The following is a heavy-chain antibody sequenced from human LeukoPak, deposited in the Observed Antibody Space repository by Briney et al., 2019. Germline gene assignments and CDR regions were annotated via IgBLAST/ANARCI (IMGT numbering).Heavy chain of an antibody. Sequence: GGSLRLSCAASGFTFSTYVMSWVRQAPGKGLEWVSVIYSGGSTYYADSVKGRFTISRDDSKNTLYLQMNSLRAEDTAAYYCAREKLEATAADYNYYGADVWGQGTTVTVSS. D-gene: IGHD1-26*01. CDR2: IYSGGST. J-gene: IGHJ6*02. CDR3: AREKLEATAADYNYYGADV. V-gene: IGHV3-66*01. CDR1: GFTFSTYV.